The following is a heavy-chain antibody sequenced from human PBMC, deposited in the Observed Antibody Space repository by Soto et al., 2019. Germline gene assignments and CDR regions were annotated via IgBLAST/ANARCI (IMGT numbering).Heavy chain of an antibody. CDR1: GASISSTNW. CDR3: ARKTYGSGRYYFDY. V-gene: IGHV4-4*02. Sequence: PSETLSLTCAVSGASISSTNWWSWVRQPPGKGLEWIGEFYPSGTTNYNPSLKSRLTISVDTSKNQFSLKLTSVTAADTAVYYCARKTYGSGRYYFDYWGQGTLVTVSS. CDR2: FYPSGTT. J-gene: IGHJ4*02. D-gene: IGHD3-10*01.